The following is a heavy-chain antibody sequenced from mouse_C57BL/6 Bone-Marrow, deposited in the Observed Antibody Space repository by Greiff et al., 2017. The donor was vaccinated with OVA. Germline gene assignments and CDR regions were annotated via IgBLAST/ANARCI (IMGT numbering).Heavy chain of an antibody. D-gene: IGHD2-4*01. V-gene: IGHV5-9-1*02. J-gene: IGHJ3*01. Sequence: EVMLVESGEGLVKPGGSLKLSCAASGFTFSSYAMSWVRQTPEKRLEWVAYISSGGDYIYYADTVKGRFTISRDNARNTLYLQLSSLKSEDTAMYYCTGGGDYGGFAYWGQGTLVTVSA. CDR1: GFTFSSYA. CDR2: ISSGGDYI. CDR3: TGGGDYGGFAY.